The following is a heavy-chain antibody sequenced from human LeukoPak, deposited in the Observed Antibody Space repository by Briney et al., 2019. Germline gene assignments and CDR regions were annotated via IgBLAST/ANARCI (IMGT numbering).Heavy chain of an antibody. V-gene: IGHV1-18*01. CDR3: ARVTGRDCSGGSCYRYWYFDL. CDR1: GYTFTSYG. J-gene: IGHJ2*01. D-gene: IGHD2-15*01. Sequence: ASVKVSCKASGYTFTSYGISWVRQAPGQGLEWMGWISAYNGNTNYAQKLQGRVTITTDESTSTAYMELSSLRSEDTAVYYCARVTGRDCSGGSCYRYWYFDLWGRGTLVAVSS. CDR2: ISAYNGNT.